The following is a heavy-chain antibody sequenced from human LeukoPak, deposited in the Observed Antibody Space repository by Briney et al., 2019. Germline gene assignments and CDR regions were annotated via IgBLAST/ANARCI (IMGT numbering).Heavy chain of an antibody. CDR2: IRYDGSNK. D-gene: IGHD4-23*01. Sequence: GGSLRLSCAASGFTFSSYGMHWVRQAPGKGLEWVAFIRYDGSNKYYADSVKGRFTLSRDNSKNTLYLQMNSLRAEDTAVYYCAKDGALYGGNTYFDYWGQGTLVTVSS. J-gene: IGHJ4*02. V-gene: IGHV3-30*02. CDR1: GFTFSSYG. CDR3: AKDGALYGGNTYFDY.